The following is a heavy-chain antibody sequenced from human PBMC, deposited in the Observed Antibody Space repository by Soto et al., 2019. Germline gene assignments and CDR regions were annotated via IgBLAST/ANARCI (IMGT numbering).Heavy chain of an antibody. V-gene: IGHV1-18*04. Sequence: ASVKVSCKASGYTFTSYGISWVRQAPGQGLEWMGWISAYNGNTNYAQKLQGRVTMTSDTSTSTAYMELRSLRSDDTAVYYCARDLEPTRYYYDSSGYRPTIDYWGQGTLVTVSS. CDR1: GYTFTSYG. CDR2: ISAYNGNT. CDR3: ARDLEPTRYYYDSSGYRPTIDY. J-gene: IGHJ4*02. D-gene: IGHD3-22*01.